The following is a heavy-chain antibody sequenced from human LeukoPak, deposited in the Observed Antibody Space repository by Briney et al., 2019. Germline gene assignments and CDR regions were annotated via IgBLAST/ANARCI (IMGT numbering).Heavy chain of an antibody. D-gene: IGHD3-16*01. J-gene: IGHJ4*02. CDR1: GFTFSSYW. V-gene: IGHV3-74*01. Sequence: GGSLRLSCAASGFTFSSYWIHWVRQAPGRGLVWVARITSDGSITSYADSVKGRFTISRDNAKNTLYLQMNSLRAEDTAVYYCARDRHYAIDYWGQGTLVTVSS. CDR2: ITSDGSIT. CDR3: ARDRHYAIDY.